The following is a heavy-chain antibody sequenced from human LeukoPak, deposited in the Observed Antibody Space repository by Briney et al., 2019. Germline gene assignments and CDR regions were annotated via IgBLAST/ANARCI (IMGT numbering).Heavy chain of an antibody. D-gene: IGHD2-21*02. Sequence: SVKVSCKASGGTFSSYAISWVRQAPGQGLEWMGGIIPIFGTANYAQKFQGRVTITVDKSTSTAYMELSSLRSEDTAVYYCARYMTAVVVAAIQREDDAFDIWGQGTMVTVSS. CDR3: ARYMTAVVVAAIQREDDAFDI. CDR2: IIPIFGTA. V-gene: IGHV1-69*06. J-gene: IGHJ3*02. CDR1: GGTFSSYA.